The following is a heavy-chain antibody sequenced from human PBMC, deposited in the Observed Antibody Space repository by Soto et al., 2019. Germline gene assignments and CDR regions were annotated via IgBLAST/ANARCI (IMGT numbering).Heavy chain of an antibody. J-gene: IGHJ4*02. CDR2: IYYSGST. CDR1: GGSISSGDYY. CDR3: ASAVAATSRSVDY. V-gene: IGHV4-30-4*01. Sequence: QVQLQESGPGLVKPSQTLSLTCTVSGGSISSGDYYWSWIRQPPGKGLEWIGYIYYSGSTYYNPPRKSRVTIPVDTSKNQFSLKLSSVTAADTAVYYCASAVAATSRSVDYWGQGTLVTVSS. D-gene: IGHD6-19*01.